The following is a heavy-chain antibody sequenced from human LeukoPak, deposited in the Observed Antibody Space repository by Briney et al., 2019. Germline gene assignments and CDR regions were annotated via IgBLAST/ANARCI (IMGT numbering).Heavy chain of an antibody. D-gene: IGHD1-20*01. CDR3: VPLNWNPPGDFDR. V-gene: IGHV3-48*04. Sequence: GGSLRLSCTASGFIFSSSIMNWVRQAPGKGPEWISYLSSSNRALYYADSVKGRFTISRDNTKNSLYLQMNSLRVEDTAVYYCVPLNWNPPGDFDRWGQGTLVTVSS. CDR1: GFIFSSSI. J-gene: IGHJ4*02. CDR2: LSSSNRAL.